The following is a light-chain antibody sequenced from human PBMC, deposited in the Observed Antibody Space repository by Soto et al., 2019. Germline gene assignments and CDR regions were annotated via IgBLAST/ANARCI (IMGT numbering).Light chain of an antibody. CDR2: DLS. CDR3: SSYTSSSTLEV. V-gene: IGLV2-14*01. CDR1: SSDVGGYNY. Sequence: QSALTQPASVSGSPGQSITISCTGTSSDVGGYNYVSWYQQHPGKAPKLTIYDLSNRSSGVSNRFSGSKSGNTAALTISGLQSEDEAEYYCSSYTSSSTLEVFGGGTKLTVL. J-gene: IGLJ3*02.